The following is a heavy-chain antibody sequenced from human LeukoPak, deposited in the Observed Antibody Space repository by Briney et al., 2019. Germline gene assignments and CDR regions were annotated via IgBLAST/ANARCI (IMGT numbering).Heavy chain of an antibody. V-gene: IGHV1-8*01. CDR2: MNPNSGNT. Sequence: ASVKVSCKASGYTFTSYDINWVRQATGQGLEWMGWMNPNSGNTGYAQKFQGRVTMTRNTSISTAYMELSSLRSEDTAVYYCARGEAWHHDSSGYYSDAFDIWGQGTMVTVSS. CDR3: ARGEAWHHDSSGYYSDAFDI. CDR1: GYTFTSYD. D-gene: IGHD3-22*01. J-gene: IGHJ3*02.